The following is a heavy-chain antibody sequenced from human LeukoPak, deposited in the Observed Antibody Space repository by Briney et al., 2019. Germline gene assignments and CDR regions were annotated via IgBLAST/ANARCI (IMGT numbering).Heavy chain of an antibody. Sequence: SETLSLTCAVSGGSISSGGYSWSWIRQPPGKGLEWIGYIYHSGSTYYNPSLKSRVTISVDRSKNQFSLKLSSVTAADTAVYYCARGEDYYGSGSPFDYWGQGTLVTVSS. CDR1: GGSISSGGYS. CDR2: IYHSGST. CDR3: ARGEDYYGSGSPFDY. D-gene: IGHD3-10*01. J-gene: IGHJ4*02. V-gene: IGHV4-30-2*01.